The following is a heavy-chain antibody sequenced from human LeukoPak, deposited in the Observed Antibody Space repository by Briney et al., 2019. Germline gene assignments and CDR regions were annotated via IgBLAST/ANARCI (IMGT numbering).Heavy chain of an antibody. D-gene: IGHD2-8*02. J-gene: IGHJ4*02. CDR3: AKPRTTGLGWAQFDY. CDR2: FDGNGPNT. Sequence: ETLSLTCTVSGVSISSSSYYWGWIRQPPGKGLEWVSGFDGNGPNTYYADSVKGRWTISRDNSRNTLYLEMNSLRPEDTAIYYCAKPRTTGLGWAQFDYWGQGSLVTVSS. CDR1: GVSISSSSYY. V-gene: IGHV3-23*01.